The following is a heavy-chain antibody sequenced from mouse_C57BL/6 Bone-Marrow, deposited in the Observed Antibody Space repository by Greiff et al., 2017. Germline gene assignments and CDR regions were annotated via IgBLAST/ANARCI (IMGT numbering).Heavy chain of an antibody. CDR1: GYTFTSYW. CDR2: IDPSDSYT. D-gene: IGHD2-1*01. Sequence: QVQLQQPGAELMRPGTSVKLSCKASGYTFTSYWMHWVKQRPGQGLEWIGVIDPSDSYTNYNQKFKGKATLTVDTSSSTAYMQLSSLTSEDSAVYYCARNYYGNRYYFDYWGQGTTLTVSS. CDR3: ARNYYGNRYYFDY. J-gene: IGHJ2*01. V-gene: IGHV1-59*01.